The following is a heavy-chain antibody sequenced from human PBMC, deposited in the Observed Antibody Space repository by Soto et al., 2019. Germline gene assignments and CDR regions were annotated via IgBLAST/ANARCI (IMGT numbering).Heavy chain of an antibody. J-gene: IGHJ6*02. D-gene: IGHD5-18*01. V-gene: IGHV3-53*01. CDR3: ARAMILLTAIRPVGNWHYSYSGMDV. Sequence: GGSLRLSCAASGFTVSSNYMSWVCQAPGKGLEGFSVFYSGSITYYADSVTGRFTISRDNSKNMVYLQMNSLRAEDTAVYYCARAMILLTAIRPVGNWHYSYSGMDVRAQGTTVTVSS. CDR2: FYSGSIT. CDR1: GFTVSSNY.